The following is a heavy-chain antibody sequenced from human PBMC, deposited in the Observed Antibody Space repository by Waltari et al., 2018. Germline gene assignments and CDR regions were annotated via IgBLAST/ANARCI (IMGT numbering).Heavy chain of an antibody. CDR1: GFTFNNHW. CDR3: VRARLRYFDY. Sequence: EVQLVESGGGLVQPGGSLRLSCAASGFTFNNHWMHWVRQAHGKGLLWVSRINTDGSGSSYADSVKGLFTISRDNAMNTLYLQMDSLRAEDTGVYYCVRARLRYFDYWGQGALVTVSS. D-gene: IGHD4-17*01. V-gene: IGHV3-74*01. CDR2: INTDGSGS. J-gene: IGHJ4*02.